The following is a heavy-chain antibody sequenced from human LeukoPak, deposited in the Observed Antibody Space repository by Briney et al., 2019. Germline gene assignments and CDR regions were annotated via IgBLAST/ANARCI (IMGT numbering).Heavy chain of an antibody. Sequence: GGSLRLSCAASGFTFSSYGMSWVRQAPGKGLEWVSAIGSSGGSTYYADSVKGRFTISRDNSKNTLYLQMNSLRAEDTAVYYCAKHSFYGYDFDYWGQGTLVTVSS. CDR2: IGSSGGST. D-gene: IGHD5-18*01. CDR1: GFTFSSYG. V-gene: IGHV3-23*01. J-gene: IGHJ4*02. CDR3: AKHSFYGYDFDY.